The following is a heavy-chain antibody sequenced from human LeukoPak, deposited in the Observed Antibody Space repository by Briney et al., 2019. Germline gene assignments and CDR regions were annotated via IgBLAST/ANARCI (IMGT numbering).Heavy chain of an antibody. V-gene: IGHV3-7*01. D-gene: IGHD6-19*01. CDR1: GFTFSSYW. CDR2: IKQDGSEK. J-gene: IGHJ4*02. CDR3: ARDRMWLARYYFDY. Sequence: GGSLRLSCAASGFTFSSYWMSWVRQAPGKGLEWVANIKQDGSEKYYVDSVRCRFTISRDNAKNSLYLQMNSLRDEDTAVYYCARDRMWLARYYFDYWGQGTLVTVSS.